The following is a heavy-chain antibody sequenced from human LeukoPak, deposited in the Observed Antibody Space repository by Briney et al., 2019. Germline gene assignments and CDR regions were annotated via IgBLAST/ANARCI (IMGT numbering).Heavy chain of an antibody. D-gene: IGHD2-2*01. CDR1: GFTFSSYG. CDR2: ISYDGSNK. Sequence: PGGSLRLSCAASGFTFSSYGMHWVRQAPGKGLEWVAVISYDGSNKYYADSVKGRFTISRDNSENTLYLQMNSLRAEDTAVYYCAKDPAITYCSSTGCFSYYFDYWGQGTLVTVSS. CDR3: AKDPAITYCSSTGCFSYYFDY. V-gene: IGHV3-30*18. J-gene: IGHJ4*02.